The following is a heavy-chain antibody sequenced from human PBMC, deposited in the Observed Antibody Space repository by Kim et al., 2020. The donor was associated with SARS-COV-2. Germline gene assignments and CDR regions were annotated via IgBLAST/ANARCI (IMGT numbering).Heavy chain of an antibody. CDR2: FDPEDGET. J-gene: IGHJ6*02. V-gene: IGHV1-24*01. D-gene: IGHD2-8*02. Sequence: ASVKVSCKVSGYTLTELSMHWVRQAPGKGLEWMGGFDPEDGETIYAQKFQGRVTMTEDTSTDTAYMELSSLRSEDTAVYYCATVLAATGYYGMDVWGQGTAVTVSS. CDR3: ATVLAATGYYGMDV. CDR1: GYTLTELS.